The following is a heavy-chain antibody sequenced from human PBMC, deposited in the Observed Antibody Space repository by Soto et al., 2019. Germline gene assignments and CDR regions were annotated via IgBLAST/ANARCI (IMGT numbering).Heavy chain of an antibody. CDR3: AGPTPYCSGGSCYYYYGMDV. J-gene: IGHJ6*02. CDR1: GYSFTSYW. Sequence: GESLKISRKGSGYSFTSYWISWVRQMPGKGLEWMGRIDPSDSYTNYSPSFQGHVTISADKSISTAYLQWSSLKASDTAMYYCAGPTPYCSGGSCYYYYGMDVWGQGTTVTVSS. CDR2: IDPSDSYT. V-gene: IGHV5-10-1*01. D-gene: IGHD2-15*01.